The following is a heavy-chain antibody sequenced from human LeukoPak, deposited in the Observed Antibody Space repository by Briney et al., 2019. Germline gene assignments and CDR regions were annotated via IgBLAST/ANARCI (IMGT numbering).Heavy chain of an antibody. Sequence: VNESCTASGGTFSSYAISWVRQAPGQGLEWMGRIIPILGITNLSHKFQVRVTITADKSTSTAYMELSSLRSEDTAVYYCARRIYGGYYYYGMDVWGQGTTVSLSS. D-gene: IGHD4-17*01. CDR1: GGTFSSYA. CDR2: IIPILGIT. CDR3: ARRIYGGYYYYGMDV. J-gene: IGHJ6*02. V-gene: IGHV1-69*10.